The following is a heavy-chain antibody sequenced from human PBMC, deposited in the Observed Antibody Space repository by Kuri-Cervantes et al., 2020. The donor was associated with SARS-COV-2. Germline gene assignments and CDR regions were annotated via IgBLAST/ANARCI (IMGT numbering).Heavy chain of an antibody. CDR2: IIPIFGTA. CDR1: GGTFSSYA. V-gene: IGHV1-69*05. J-gene: IGHJ4*02. D-gene: IGHD3-3*01. Sequence: SVKVSCKASGGTFSSYAISWVRQAPGQGLEWMGGIIPIFGTANYAQKFQGRVTMTRDTSTSTVYMELSSLRSEDTAVYYCATETITIFGVVNRGWGLENWGQGTLVTVSS. CDR3: ATETITIFGVVNRGWGLEN.